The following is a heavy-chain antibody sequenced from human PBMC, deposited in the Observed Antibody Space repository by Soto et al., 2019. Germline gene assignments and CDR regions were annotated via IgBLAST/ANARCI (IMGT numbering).Heavy chain of an antibody. CDR2: INHSGST. J-gene: IGHJ5*02. CDR3: ARGRKSITMVRGKRNNWFDP. Sequence: SETLSLTCAVSGGSISGGGYYWSWIRQPPGKGLEWIGEINHSGSTNYNPSLKSRVTISVDTSKNQFSLKLSSVTAADTAVYYSARGRKSITMVRGKRNNWFDPWGQGTLVT. V-gene: IGHV4-34*01. CDR1: GGSISGGGYY. D-gene: IGHD3-10*01.